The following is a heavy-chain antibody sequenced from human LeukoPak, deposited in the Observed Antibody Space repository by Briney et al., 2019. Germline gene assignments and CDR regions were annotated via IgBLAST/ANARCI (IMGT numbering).Heavy chain of an antibody. CDR3: ARCDIRYYYYGMDV. CDR2: SNHGGST. D-gene: IGHD3-9*01. J-gene: IGHJ6*02. V-gene: IGHV4-34*01. Sequence: SETLSLTCAVYGGSFSGHFWNWIRQPPGKELEWIGESNHGGSTNYNPSLKSRVTISVDTSKNQFSLKLSSVTAADTAVYYCARCDIRYYYYGMDVWGQGTTVTVSS. CDR1: GGSFSGHF.